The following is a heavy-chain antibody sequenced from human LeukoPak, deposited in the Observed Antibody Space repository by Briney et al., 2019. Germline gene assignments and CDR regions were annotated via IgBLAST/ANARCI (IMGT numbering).Heavy chain of an antibody. CDR2: INHNGNVN. CDR3: ARAEGSGYYYGLFDY. Sequence: PGGSLRLSCAASGFTFSSYWMNWARQAPGKGLEWVASINHNGNVNYYVDSVKGRFTISRDNAKNSLYLQMNSLRAEDTAVYYCARAEGSGYYYGLFDYWGQGTLVTVSS. CDR1: GFTFSSYW. J-gene: IGHJ4*02. D-gene: IGHD3-22*01. V-gene: IGHV3-7*01.